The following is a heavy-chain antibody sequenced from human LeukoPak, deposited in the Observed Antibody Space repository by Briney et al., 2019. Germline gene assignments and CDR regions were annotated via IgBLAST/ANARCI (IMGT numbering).Heavy chain of an antibody. CDR2: IYYSGST. J-gene: IGHJ3*02. CDR1: GDSISSGGYY. V-gene: IGHV4-31*03. D-gene: IGHD2-15*01. Sequence: PSETLSLTCTVSGDSISSGGYYWSWIRQHPGKGLEWIGYIYYSGSTYYNPSLKSRVTISVDTSKNQFSLKLSSVTAADTAVYYCASPATGGAFDIWGQGTMVTVSS. CDR3: ASPATGGAFDI.